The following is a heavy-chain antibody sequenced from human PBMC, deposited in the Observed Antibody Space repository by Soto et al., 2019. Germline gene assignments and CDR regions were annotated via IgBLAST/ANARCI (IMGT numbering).Heavy chain of an antibody. J-gene: IGHJ5*02. Sequence: SVKVSCKASGVTFSSYSISWVRQAPGQGREWMGGIIPIFGTANYAQKFQGRVTITADESTSTAYMELSSLRSEDTAVYYCARGRSYYDSSGYPNGWFDPWGQGTLVTVSS. CDR3: ARGRSYYDSSGYPNGWFDP. V-gene: IGHV1-69*13. D-gene: IGHD3-22*01. CDR2: IIPIFGTA. CDR1: GVTFSSYS.